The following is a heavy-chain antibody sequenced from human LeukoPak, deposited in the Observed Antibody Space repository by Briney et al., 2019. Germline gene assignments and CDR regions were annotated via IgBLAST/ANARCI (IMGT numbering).Heavy chain of an antibody. J-gene: IGHJ5*02. V-gene: IGHV5-51*01. CDR3: ARQGSSGWYSHWFDP. Sequence: GESLKISCKGSGYSFTSYWIGWVRQMPGKGLEWMGIIYPGDSDTRYSPSFQGQVTISADKSISTAYLQWSSLKASDTAMYYCARQGSSGWYSHWFDPWGQGTLVTVSS. CDR2: IYPGDSDT. D-gene: IGHD6-19*01. CDR1: GYSFTSYW.